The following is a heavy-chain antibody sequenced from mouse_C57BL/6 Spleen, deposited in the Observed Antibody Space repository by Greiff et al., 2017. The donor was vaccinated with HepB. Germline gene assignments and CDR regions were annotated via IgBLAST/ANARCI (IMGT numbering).Heavy chain of an antibody. CDR2: INPSNGGT. V-gene: IGHV1-53*01. CDR1: GYTFTSYW. Sequence: VQLQQSGTELVKPGASVKLSCKASGYTFTSYWMHWVKQRPGQGLEWIGNINPSNGGTNYNEKFKSKATLTVDKSSSTAYMQLSSLTSEDSAVYYCARQDYGNYVFDYWGQGTTLTVSS. D-gene: IGHD2-1*01. CDR3: ARQDYGNYVFDY. J-gene: IGHJ2*01.